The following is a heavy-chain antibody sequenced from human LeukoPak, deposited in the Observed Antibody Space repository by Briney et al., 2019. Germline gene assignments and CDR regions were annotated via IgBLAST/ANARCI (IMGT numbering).Heavy chain of an antibody. V-gene: IGHV4-31*03. CDR3: ARRDLTGSDAFDI. J-gene: IGHJ3*02. CDR2: IYYSGST. Sequence: SQTLSLTCTVSGGSISSGGYYWSWIRQHPGKGLEWIGYIYYSGSTYYNPSLKSRVTISVDTSKNQFSLKLSSVTAADTAVYYCARRDLTGSDAFDIWGQGTMVTVSS. D-gene: IGHD1-14*01. CDR1: GGSISSGGYY.